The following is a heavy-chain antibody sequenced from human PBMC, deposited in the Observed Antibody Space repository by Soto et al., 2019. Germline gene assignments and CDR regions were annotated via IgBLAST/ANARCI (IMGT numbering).Heavy chain of an antibody. CDR3: ARDVYFGAGDAIDI. D-gene: IGHD3-10*01. Sequence: GGSLRLSCAASGFTFSSYGMHWVRQAPGKGLEWVAVISYDGSNKYYADSVKGRFTISRDNSKNTLYLQMNSLRADDTAVYYCARDVYFGAGDAIDIWGQGTMVTVSS. CDR1: GFTFSSYG. J-gene: IGHJ3*02. CDR2: ISYDGSNK. V-gene: IGHV3-30*03.